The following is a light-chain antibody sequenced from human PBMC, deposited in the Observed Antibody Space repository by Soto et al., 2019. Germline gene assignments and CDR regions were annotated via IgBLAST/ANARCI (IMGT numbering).Light chain of an antibody. Sequence: DIVMTQSPDSLAVSLGERATINCKSSQSILYSSNNKNYLAWYQQKPGQRPKLLIYWPSTRESGVPDRFSGSGSGTDFAITISGLQAEGAAVSCCLQYYSTPEAFGQGTKVEIK. CDR2: WPS. V-gene: IGKV4-1*01. CDR3: LQYYSTPEA. CDR1: QSILYSSNNKNY. J-gene: IGKJ1*01.